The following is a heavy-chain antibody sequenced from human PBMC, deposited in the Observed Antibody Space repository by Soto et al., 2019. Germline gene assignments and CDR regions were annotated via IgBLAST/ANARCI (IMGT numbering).Heavy chain of an antibody. Sequence: QVQLVESGGGVVQPGRSLRLSCAASGFTFSSYGMHWVRQAPGKGLEWVAVISYDGSNKYYADSVKGRFTISRDNAKNSLYLQMNSLRAEDTALYYCAKDISDGSGSYPRDNWFDPWGQGTLVTVSS. D-gene: IGHD3-10*01. J-gene: IGHJ5*02. V-gene: IGHV3-30*18. CDR2: ISYDGSNK. CDR3: AKDISDGSGSYPRDNWFDP. CDR1: GFTFSSYG.